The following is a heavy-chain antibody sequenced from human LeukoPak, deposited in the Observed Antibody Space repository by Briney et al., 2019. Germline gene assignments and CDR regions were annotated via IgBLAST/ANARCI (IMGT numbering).Heavy chain of an antibody. D-gene: IGHD2-21*02. CDR3: ARNNFGDFLELAY. CDR2: IYSSGIT. CDR1: GGSISSGGYY. Sequence: PSETLSLTCTVSGGSISSGGYYWSWIRQLPGKGLEWIGYIYSSGITHYNPSVKSRLTISVDTSKNQFSPDLSSVTAADTAVCFCARNNFGDFLELAYWGQGTLVTVSS. J-gene: IGHJ4*02. V-gene: IGHV4-31*03.